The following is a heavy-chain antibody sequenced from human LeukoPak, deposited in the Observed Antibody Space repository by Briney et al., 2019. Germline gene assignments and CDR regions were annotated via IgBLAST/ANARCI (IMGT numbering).Heavy chain of an antibody. CDR1: GFTFNNYG. CDR2: ISYDESNK. D-gene: IGHD3-22*01. CDR3: AKPSTMIVVARTGFDY. Sequence: QSGGSLRLSCAASGFTFNNYGMHWVRQAPGKGLEWVAVISYDESNKSYADSVKGRFTISRDNSKNTLYLQMNSLRAEDTAVYYCAKPSTMIVVARTGFDYWGQGTLVTVSS. J-gene: IGHJ4*02. V-gene: IGHV3-30*18.